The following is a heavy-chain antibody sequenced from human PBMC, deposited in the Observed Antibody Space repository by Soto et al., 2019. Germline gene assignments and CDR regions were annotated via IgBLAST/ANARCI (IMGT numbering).Heavy chain of an antibody. Sequence: GGSLRLSCAASGFTFSSYGMHWVRQAPGKGLEWVAVISYDGSNKYYADSVKGRFTISRDNSKNTLYLQMNSLRAEDTAVYYCAKVILRFLGSGYMDVWGKGTTVTVSS. CDR2: ISYDGSNK. D-gene: IGHD3-3*01. CDR3: AKVILRFLGSGYMDV. CDR1: GFTFSSYG. J-gene: IGHJ6*03. V-gene: IGHV3-30*18.